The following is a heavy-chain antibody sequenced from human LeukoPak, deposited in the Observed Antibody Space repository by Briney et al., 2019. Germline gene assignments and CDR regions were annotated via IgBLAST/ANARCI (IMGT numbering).Heavy chain of an antibody. D-gene: IGHD3-22*01. Sequence: SVKVSCKASGGTFSSYAISWVRQAPGQGLEWMGRIIPILGIANYAQKFQGRVTITADKSTSTAYMELSSLRSEDTAVYYCARSLGDYYDSSGRFDSWGQGTLVTVSS. CDR3: ARSLGDYYDSSGRFDS. J-gene: IGHJ5*01. V-gene: IGHV1-69*04. CDR1: GGTFSSYA. CDR2: IIPILGIA.